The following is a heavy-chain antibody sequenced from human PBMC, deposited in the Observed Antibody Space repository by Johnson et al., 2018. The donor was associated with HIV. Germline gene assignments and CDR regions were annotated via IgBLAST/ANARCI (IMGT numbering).Heavy chain of an antibody. CDR2: ITGSGGST. Sequence: VQLVESGGGLVQPGGSLRLSCAASAFTFSSYAMSWVRQAPGKGLEWVSIITGSGGSTYYADSVKGRFTISRDNSENTLYLQMNSLRDEDTAVYYCAKDEQWLNDAFDIWGQGTMVTVSS. CDR1: AFTFSSYA. J-gene: IGHJ3*02. CDR3: AKDEQWLNDAFDI. D-gene: IGHD6-19*01. V-gene: IGHV3-23*04.